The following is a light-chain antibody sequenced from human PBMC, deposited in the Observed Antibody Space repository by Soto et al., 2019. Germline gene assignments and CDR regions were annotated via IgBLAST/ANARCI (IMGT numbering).Light chain of an antibody. Sequence: PGDRATLSCRASQTVTSGYLAWYQQKPGQAPRLLIYGASTTATGFPDRFRGSGSGTDFTLAISRLEPEDFAVYYCQQYKEWPLTFGGGTKVDIK. V-gene: IGKV3-20*01. CDR3: QQYKEWPLT. CDR2: GAS. CDR1: QTVTSGY. J-gene: IGKJ4*01.